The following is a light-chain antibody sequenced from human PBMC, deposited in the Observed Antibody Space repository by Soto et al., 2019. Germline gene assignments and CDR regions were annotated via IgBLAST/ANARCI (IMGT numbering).Light chain of an antibody. CDR2: EVS. V-gene: IGLV2-14*01. J-gene: IGLJ1*01. CDR3: FSYVSSKTYV. Sequence: QSVLTQPASVSGSPGQSITISCTGTRTDVGGYNFVSWYQQHPGKAPKLIIYEVSNRSSGVSNRFSGSKSDNTASLTISGLQAEDEADYYCFSYVSSKTYVFGTGTKVTVL. CDR1: RTDVGGYNF.